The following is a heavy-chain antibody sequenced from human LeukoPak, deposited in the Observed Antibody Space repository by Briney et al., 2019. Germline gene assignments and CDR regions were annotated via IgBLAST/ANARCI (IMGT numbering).Heavy chain of an antibody. CDR1: GFTFSSYA. V-gene: IGHV3-30*01. D-gene: IGHD3-22*01. CDR3: ARASTMIVVVIPGDY. J-gene: IGHJ4*02. CDR2: ISYDGSNK. Sequence: GGSLRLSCAASGFTFSSYAMHWVRQAPGKGLEWVAVISYDGSNKYYADSVKGRFTISRDNSKNTLYLQMNSLRAEDTAVYYCARASTMIVVVIPGDYWGQGTLVTVSS.